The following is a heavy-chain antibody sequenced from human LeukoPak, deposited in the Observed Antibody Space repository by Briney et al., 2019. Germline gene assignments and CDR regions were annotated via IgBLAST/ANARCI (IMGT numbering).Heavy chain of an antibody. J-gene: IGHJ4*02. CDR2: MNPNSGNT. V-gene: IGHV1-8*01. D-gene: IGHD6-13*01. Sequence: ASVKVSCKASGYTFTSYDINWVRQATGQGLEWMGWMNPNSGNTGYAQKFQGRVTMTRNTSISTAYMELSSLRSEDTAVYYCARVPIAAAGTEGGNYFDYWGQGTLVTVS. CDR1: GYTFTSYD. CDR3: ARVPIAAAGTEGGNYFDY.